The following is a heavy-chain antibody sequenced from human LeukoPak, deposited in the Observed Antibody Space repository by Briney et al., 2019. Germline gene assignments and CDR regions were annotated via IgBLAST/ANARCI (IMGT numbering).Heavy chain of an antibody. V-gene: IGHV1-2*02. CDR1: GYTFTGYY. CDR2: INPNSGGT. Sequence: ASVKVSCKASGYTFTGYYMHWVRQAPGQGLEWMGWINPNSGGTKYAQKFQGRVTMTSDTSISTAYMELSNLRSDDTAVYYCARDRVTLTPDYWGQGTLVTVAS. CDR3: ARDRVTLTPDY. D-gene: IGHD2-21*02. J-gene: IGHJ4*02.